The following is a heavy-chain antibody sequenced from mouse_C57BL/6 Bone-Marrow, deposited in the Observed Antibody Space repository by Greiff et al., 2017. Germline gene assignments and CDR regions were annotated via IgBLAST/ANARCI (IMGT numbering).Heavy chain of an antibody. D-gene: IGHD1-1*01. CDR1: GYTFTSSW. Sequence: QVQLQQPGAELVMPGASVKLSCKASGYTFTSSWMHWVKQRPGQGLEWIGEIDPSDSYTNYNQKFKGKSTLTVDKSSSTAYMQLSSLTSEDSAVYYCARDFDYGSSYEWFAYWGQGTLVTVSA. V-gene: IGHV1-69*01. J-gene: IGHJ3*01. CDR3: ARDFDYGSSYEWFAY. CDR2: IDPSDSYT.